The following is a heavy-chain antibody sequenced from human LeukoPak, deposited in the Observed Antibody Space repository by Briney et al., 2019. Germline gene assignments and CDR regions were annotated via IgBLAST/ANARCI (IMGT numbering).Heavy chain of an antibody. CDR3: ARAYSSSWNFDY. D-gene: IGHD6-13*01. CDR1: GGSISSGDYY. J-gene: IGHJ4*02. CDR2: IYYSGST. V-gene: IGHV4-30-4*01. Sequence: KPSETLSLTCTVSGGSISSGDYYWSWIRQPPGKGLEWIGYIYYSGSTYYNPSLKSRVTISVDTSKNQFSLKLSSVTAADTAVYYCARAYSSSWNFDYWGQGTLVTVSS.